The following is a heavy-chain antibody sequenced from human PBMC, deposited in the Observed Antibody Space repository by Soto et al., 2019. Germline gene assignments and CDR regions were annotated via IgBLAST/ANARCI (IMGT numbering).Heavy chain of an antibody. V-gene: IGHV1-69*01. CDR1: GDMFRNSA. D-gene: IGHD3-10*01. CDR2: IIPLFRKT. Sequence: QVQLVQSGAEVKRPGSSVKVSCKASGDMFRNSAFTWVRQAPGQGLDWMGVIIPLFRKTDVAQKFQGRVNLKADESTISIYMEGSSLTSEDTAVYYCATARVSNGDPNIYFFYGLDVWGQGTTITVSS. J-gene: IGHJ6*02. CDR3: ATARVSNGDPNIYFFYGLDV.